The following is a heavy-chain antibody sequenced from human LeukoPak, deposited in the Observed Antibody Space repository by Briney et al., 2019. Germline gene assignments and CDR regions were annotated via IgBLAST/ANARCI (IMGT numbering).Heavy chain of an antibody. V-gene: IGHV1-69*06. CDR1: GGTFSSYA. Sequence: SVKVSCKASGGTFSSYAINWVRQAPGQGLEWMGGIIPIFGTPDYAQLFRGRVTITADKSTSTAYMELSGLSSEDTAVYYCARAFPDPYSSGWFTYYYYMDVWGKGTTVTVSS. CDR2: IIPIFGTP. J-gene: IGHJ6*03. D-gene: IGHD6-19*01. CDR3: ARAFPDPYSSGWFTYYYYMDV.